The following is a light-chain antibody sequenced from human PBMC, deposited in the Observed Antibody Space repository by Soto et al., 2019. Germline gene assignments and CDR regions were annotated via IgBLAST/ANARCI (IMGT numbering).Light chain of an antibody. V-gene: IGLV2-11*01. CDR1: SSDVGGYNY. CDR2: DVS. J-gene: IGLJ3*02. CDR3: CSYAGSYTWV. Sequence: QSALTQPRSVSGSPGQSVTISCTGTSSDVGGYNYVSWYQQHPGKAPKLMIFDVSQRPSGVPDRFSGCKSGNTASLTISGLQAEDEADYYCCSYAGSYTWVFGGGTKLTVL.